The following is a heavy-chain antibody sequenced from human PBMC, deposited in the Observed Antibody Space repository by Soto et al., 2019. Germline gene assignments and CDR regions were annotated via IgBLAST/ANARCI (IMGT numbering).Heavy chain of an antibody. V-gene: IGHV1-18*04. Sequence: ASVKVSCKASGYTFTSYGISWVRQAPGQGLEWMGWISAYNGNTNYAQKLQGRVTMTTDTSTGTAYMELRSLRSDDTAVYYCARDHRYYDSSGYYSGAFDIWGQGTMVTVSS. CDR2: ISAYNGNT. D-gene: IGHD3-22*01. CDR3: ARDHRYYDSSGYYSGAFDI. J-gene: IGHJ3*02. CDR1: GYTFTSYG.